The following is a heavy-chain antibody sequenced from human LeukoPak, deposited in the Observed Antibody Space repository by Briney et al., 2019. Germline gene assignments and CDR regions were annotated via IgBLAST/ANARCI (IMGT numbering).Heavy chain of an antibody. CDR2: IYYSGST. Sequence: SETLSLTCTVSGGSISSSTYYWGWIRQPPGKGLEWIGSIYYSGSTYYNPSLKSRVAISIDTSKNQFSLKVSSVTAADTAVYYCARNSFGRGDYWGQGTLVTVSS. CDR1: GGSISSSTYY. V-gene: IGHV4-39*07. D-gene: IGHD3-10*01. J-gene: IGHJ4*02. CDR3: ARNSFGRGDY.